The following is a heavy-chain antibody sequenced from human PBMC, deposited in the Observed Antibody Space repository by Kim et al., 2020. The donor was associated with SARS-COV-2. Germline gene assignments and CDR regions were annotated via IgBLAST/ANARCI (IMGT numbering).Heavy chain of an antibody. V-gene: IGHV3-23*01. J-gene: IGHJ4*02. D-gene: IGHD6-13*01. CDR1: GFTFNNFA. Sequence: GGSLRLSCTASGFTFNNFAMNWVRQAPGKGLEWVSGISGSVDRTYYADSVKGRFTISRDNSKNTLYLQMNSLRAEDTAMYYCAKDVTWSAAATGGHFDDWGQGCLVTVPA. CDR3: AKDVTWSAAATGGHFDD. CDR2: ISGSVDRT.